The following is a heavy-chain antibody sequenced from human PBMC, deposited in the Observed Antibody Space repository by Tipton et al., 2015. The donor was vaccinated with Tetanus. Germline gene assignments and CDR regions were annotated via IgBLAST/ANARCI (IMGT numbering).Heavy chain of an antibody. CDR2: IDPNSGGT. D-gene: IGHD3-22*01. V-gene: IGHV1-2*02. CDR3: ARDRGDYIYYGMDV. J-gene: IGHJ6*02. CDR1: GYTFTDYY. Sequence: QLVQSGAEMKKPGASVKVSCKASGYTFTDYYIYWVRQAPGQGLEWMGWIDPNSGGTVYAQKLQGRVTMTRDTSISTAYMDLRSLRSDDTAVYYCARDRGDYIYYGMDVWGPGTTVTVS.